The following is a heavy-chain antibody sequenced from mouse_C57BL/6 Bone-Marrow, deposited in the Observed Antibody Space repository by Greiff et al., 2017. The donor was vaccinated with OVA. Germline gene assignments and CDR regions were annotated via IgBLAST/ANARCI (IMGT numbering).Heavy chain of an antibody. V-gene: IGHV1-80*01. J-gene: IGHJ2*01. CDR3: ARYCYYGSFDY. D-gene: IGHD1-1*01. CDR1: GYAFSSYW. Sequence: VQRVESGAELVKPGASVKISCKASGYAFSSYWMNWVKQRPGKGLEWIGQIYPGDGDTNYNGKFKGKATLTADKSSSTAYMQLSSLTSEDSAVYFCARYCYYGSFDYWGQGTTLTVSS. CDR2: IYPGDGDT.